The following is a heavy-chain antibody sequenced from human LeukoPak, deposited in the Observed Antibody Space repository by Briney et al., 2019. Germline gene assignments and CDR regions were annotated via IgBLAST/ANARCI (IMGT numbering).Heavy chain of an antibody. CDR1: GGSFSGYC. V-gene: IGHV4-34*01. D-gene: IGHD3-3*01. Sequence: SETLSLTCAVYGGSFSGYCWSWISQPPEKGLEWIGEINHSGSTNYNPSPKSRATISVETSTTQFSLERSSVTAAYMAVYFCARESSRVTKNCWFDPWGQETLVTVSS. CDR3: ARESSRVTKNCWFDP. CDR2: INHSGST. J-gene: IGHJ5*02.